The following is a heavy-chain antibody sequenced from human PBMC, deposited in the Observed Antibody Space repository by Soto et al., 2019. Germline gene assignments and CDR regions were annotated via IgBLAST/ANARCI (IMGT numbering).Heavy chain of an antibody. CDR3: ARVPPYNIVVVPAATQNWFDP. V-gene: IGHV4-34*01. CDR1: GGSFSGYY. CDR2: INHSGST. J-gene: IGHJ5*02. D-gene: IGHD2-2*01. Sequence: QVQLQQWGAGLLKPSETLSLTCAVYGGSFSGYYWSWIRQPPGKGLEWIGEINHSGSTNYNPSLKARVTTSVDTSKNQFSLKLSSVTAADTAVYYCARVPPYNIVVVPAATQNWFDPWGQGTLVTVSS.